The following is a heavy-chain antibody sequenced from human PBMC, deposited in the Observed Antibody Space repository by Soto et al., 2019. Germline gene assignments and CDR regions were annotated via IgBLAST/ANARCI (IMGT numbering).Heavy chain of an antibody. Sequence: GASVKVSCKASGYDFNIYYIHWLRQAPGQGPEWMGVMNPSTGTTTLAQKFQGRVTITADESTSTAYMELSSLRSEDTAVYYCATRYSSSSYYYGMDVWGQGTTVTVSS. D-gene: IGHD6-6*01. CDR2: MNPSTGTT. CDR3: ATRYSSSSYYYGMDV. J-gene: IGHJ6*02. CDR1: GYDFNIYY. V-gene: IGHV1-46*02.